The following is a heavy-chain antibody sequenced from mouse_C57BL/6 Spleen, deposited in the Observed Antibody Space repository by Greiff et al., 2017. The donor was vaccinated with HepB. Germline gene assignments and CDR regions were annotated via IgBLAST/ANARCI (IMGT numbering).Heavy chain of an antibody. CDR2: IYPGSGST. CDR3: ARGVIYYDYDDYAMDY. V-gene: IGHV1-55*01. Sequence: QVQLQQSGAELVKPGASVKMSCKASGYTFTSYWITWVKQRPGQGLEWIGDIYPGSGSTNYNEKFKSKATLTVDTSSSTAYMQLSSLTSEDSAVYYCARGVIYYDYDDYAMDYWGQGTSVTVSS. CDR1: GYTFTSYW. J-gene: IGHJ4*01. D-gene: IGHD2-4*01.